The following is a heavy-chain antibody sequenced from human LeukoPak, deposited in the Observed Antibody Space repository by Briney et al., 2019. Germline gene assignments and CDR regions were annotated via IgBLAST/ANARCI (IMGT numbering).Heavy chain of an antibody. V-gene: IGHV3-66*02. J-gene: IGHJ6*02. Sequence: PGGSLRLSCAASGFTVSSNYMSWVRQAPGKGPEWVSVIYSGGSTYYADSVKGRFTISRDNSKNTLYLQMNSLRAEDTAVYYCARVSTVGYYYCGMDVWGQGTTVTVSS. CDR2: IYSGGST. CDR3: ARVSTVGYYYCGMDV. D-gene: IGHD4-23*01. CDR1: GFTVSSNY.